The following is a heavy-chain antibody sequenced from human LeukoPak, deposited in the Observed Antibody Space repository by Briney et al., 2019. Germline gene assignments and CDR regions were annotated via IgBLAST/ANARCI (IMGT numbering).Heavy chain of an antibody. V-gene: IGHV3-23*01. Sequence: GGSLRLSCAVSVYTFQIYAMRWVRQAPGKGLEWVSAISGAGGTTYYADSVKGRLTISRDNSKSTMFLHMNSLRAEDTAVYYCAKGAWVYQLLFHFEYWGQGTLVTVSS. D-gene: IGHD2-2*01. CDR1: VYTFQIYA. CDR2: ISGAGGTT. J-gene: IGHJ4*02. CDR3: AKGAWVYQLLFHFEY.